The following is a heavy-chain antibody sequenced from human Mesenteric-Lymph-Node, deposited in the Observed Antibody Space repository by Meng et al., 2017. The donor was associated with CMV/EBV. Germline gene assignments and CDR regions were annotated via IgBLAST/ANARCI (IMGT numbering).Heavy chain of an antibody. J-gene: IGHJ4*02. CDR3: ARAEYTSITMVRGVMDY. Sequence: GTCSSYASSWVRQAPGQGLEWMGGIIPIFGTANYAQKFQGRVTITADKSTSTAYMELSSLRSEDTAVYYCARAEYTSITMVRGVMDYWGQGTLVTVSS. V-gene: IGHV1-69*06. D-gene: IGHD3-10*01. CDR2: IIPIFGTA. CDR1: GTCSSYA.